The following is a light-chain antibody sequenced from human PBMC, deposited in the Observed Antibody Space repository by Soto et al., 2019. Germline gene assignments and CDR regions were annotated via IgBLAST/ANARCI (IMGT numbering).Light chain of an antibody. CDR2: DNA. CDR1: SSNIGNSY. CDR3: GTWDSSLSAVV. Sequence: QSVLTQPPSVSAAPGQKVTISCSGSSSNIGNSYVSWYQQLPGTAPTLLIYDNAKRPSGIPDRFSGSKSGTSATLGITGLQTGDEADYYCGTWDSSLSAVVFGGGTKLTVL. V-gene: IGLV1-51*01. J-gene: IGLJ2*01.